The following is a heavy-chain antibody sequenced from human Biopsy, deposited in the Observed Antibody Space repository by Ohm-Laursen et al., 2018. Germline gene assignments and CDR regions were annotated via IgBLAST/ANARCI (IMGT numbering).Heavy chain of an antibody. Sequence: GTLSLTCAVYGGAFRGYFLSWIRPTPRKGLGGVWEINHNGNTHYKPSLDSRVPISADTSKNQFSLNLYSVTAADTAVYFCARGLPRIAPMVRGRRTWFDPWGQGTLVTVSS. V-gene: IGHV4-34*01. J-gene: IGHJ5*02. D-gene: IGHD3-10*01. CDR1: GGAFRGYF. CDR3: ARGLPRIAPMVRGRRTWFDP. CDR2: INHNGNT.